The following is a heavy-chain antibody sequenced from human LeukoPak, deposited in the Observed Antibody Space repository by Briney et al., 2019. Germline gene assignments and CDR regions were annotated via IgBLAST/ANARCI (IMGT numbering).Heavy chain of an antibody. CDR1: GGSFSGYY. CDR2: INHSGST. Sequence: SETLSLTCAVYGGSFSGYYWSWIRQPPGKGLEWIGEINHSGSTNYNPSLKSRVTISVDTSKKQFSLKLSSVTAADTAVYYCARTYYDYVWGSYRYWNFDYWGQGTLVTVSS. J-gene: IGHJ4*02. D-gene: IGHD3-16*02. CDR3: ARTYYDYVWGSYRYWNFDY. V-gene: IGHV4-34*01.